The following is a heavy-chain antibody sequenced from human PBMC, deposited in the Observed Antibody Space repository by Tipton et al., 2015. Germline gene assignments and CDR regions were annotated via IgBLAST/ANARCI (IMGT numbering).Heavy chain of an antibody. CDR3: ARDLEHGMDV. CDR2: IDFRGST. V-gene: IGHV4-59*01. Sequence: TLSLTCSVSSDSISKYYWSWIRQPPGMRLEWIGYIDFRGSTEYNPSLKSRVSISVDTSKNQFSLTLNSVTAADTAVYYCARDLEHGMDVWGQGTTVTVSS. J-gene: IGHJ6*02. D-gene: IGHD5-24*01. CDR1: SDSISKYY.